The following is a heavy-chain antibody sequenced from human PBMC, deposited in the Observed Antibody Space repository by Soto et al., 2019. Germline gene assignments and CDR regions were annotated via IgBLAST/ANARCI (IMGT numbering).Heavy chain of an antibody. Sequence: QVQLLQSGAEVKKPGASVKVSCTASGYKFTTYGITWVRQAPGQGLEWLGGISTYNGNTDYAQNLQHRVTMTTETSTSTAYLEVRSLTSDDTAVYFCARGLGTNGLDVWGQGTTVTVSS. CDR3: ARGLGTNGLDV. CDR2: ISTYNGNT. V-gene: IGHV1-18*04. CDR1: GYKFTTYG. D-gene: IGHD7-27*01. J-gene: IGHJ6*02.